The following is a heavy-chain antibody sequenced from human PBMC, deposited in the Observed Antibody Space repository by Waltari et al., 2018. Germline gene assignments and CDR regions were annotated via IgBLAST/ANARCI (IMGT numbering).Heavy chain of an antibody. V-gene: IGHV5-51*01. J-gene: IGHJ6*02. D-gene: IGHD2-8*01. CDR2: IYPGYSDT. Sequence: EVQLVQSGAEVKKPGESLKISCKGSGYSFTSYWIGWVRQMPGKGLEWMGIIYPGYSDTRYSPSFQGQVTISADKSISTAYLQWSSLKASDTAMYYCARHGLRDCTNGVCSFQGMDVWGQGTTVTVSS. CDR3: ARHGLRDCTNGVCSFQGMDV. CDR1: GYSFTSYW.